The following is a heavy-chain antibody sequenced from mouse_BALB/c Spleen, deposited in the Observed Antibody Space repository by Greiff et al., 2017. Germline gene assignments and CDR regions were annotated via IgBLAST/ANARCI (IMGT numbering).Heavy chain of an antibody. CDR1: GFTFSSYA. CDR3: ARGLGDYGSAFDY. CDR2: ISSGGST. V-gene: IGHV5-6-5*01. J-gene: IGHJ2*01. Sequence: EVQLVESGGGLVKPGGSLKLSCAASGFTFSSYAMSWVRQTPEKRLEWVASISSGGSTYYPDSVKGRFTISRDNARNILYLQMSSLRSEDTAMYYCARGLGDYGSAFDYWGQGTTLTVSS. D-gene: IGHD2-2*01.